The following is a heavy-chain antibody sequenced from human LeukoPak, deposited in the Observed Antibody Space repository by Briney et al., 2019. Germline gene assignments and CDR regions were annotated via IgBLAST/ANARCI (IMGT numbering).Heavy chain of an antibody. D-gene: IGHD3-10*01. CDR3: ATDRGGSGSYYDY. Sequence: GASVKVSCKVSGSTLTELSMHWVRPAPGKGLEWMGGFDPEDGETIYAQKFQGRVTVTEDTSTDTAYMERSSLRSEDTAVYYCATDRGGSGSYYDYWGQGTLVTVSS. CDR2: FDPEDGET. V-gene: IGHV1-24*01. J-gene: IGHJ4*02. CDR1: GSTLTELS.